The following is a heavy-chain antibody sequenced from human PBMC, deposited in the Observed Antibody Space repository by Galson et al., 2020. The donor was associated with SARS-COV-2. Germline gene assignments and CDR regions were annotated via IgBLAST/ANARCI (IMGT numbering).Heavy chain of an antibody. Sequence: GESLKISCAASGFTFSHYAMSWVRQAPGRGLEWISGISASGGSTFYADSVKGRFTISKDNSKNTVSLQMDSLRVDDTAIYYCAKDRNNWSDGGFDYWGQGTLVTVSS. CDR3: AKDRNNWSDGGFDY. J-gene: IGHJ4*02. V-gene: IGHV3-23*01. D-gene: IGHD1-20*01. CDR2: ISASGGST. CDR1: GFTFSHYA.